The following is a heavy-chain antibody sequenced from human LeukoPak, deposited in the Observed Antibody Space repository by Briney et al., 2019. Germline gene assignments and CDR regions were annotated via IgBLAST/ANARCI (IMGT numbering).Heavy chain of an antibody. V-gene: IGHV6-1*01. CDR3: AREFTVVGGVVNAFDI. Sequence: SQTLSLTCAISGDSVSSNSAAWNWIRQSPSRGLEWLGRTSYRSKWYRDYAVSVKSRITVNPDTSKNQFSLQLNSVTHEDTAVYYCAREFTVVGGVVNAFDIWGQGTMVTVSS. CDR2: TSYRSKWYR. J-gene: IGHJ3*02. CDR1: GDSVSSNSAA. D-gene: IGHD3-10*01.